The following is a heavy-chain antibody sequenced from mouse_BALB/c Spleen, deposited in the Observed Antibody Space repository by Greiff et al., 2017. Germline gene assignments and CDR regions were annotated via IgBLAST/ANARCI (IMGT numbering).Heavy chain of an antibody. Sequence: VQLQQSGAELVRPGALVKLSCKASGFNIKDYYMHWVKQRPEQGLEWIGWIDPENGNTIYDPKFQGKASITADTSSNTAYLQLSSLTSEDTAVYYFSRLGTTVVAHFDYWGQGTTLTVSS. V-gene: IGHV14-1*02. J-gene: IGHJ2*01. CDR1: GFNIKDYY. CDR3: SRLGTTVVAHFDY. D-gene: IGHD1-1*01. CDR2: IDPENGNT.